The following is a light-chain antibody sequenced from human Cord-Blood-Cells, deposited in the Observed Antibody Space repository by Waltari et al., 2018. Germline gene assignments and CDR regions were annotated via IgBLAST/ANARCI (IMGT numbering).Light chain of an antibody. CDR1: SSDVGGYNY. CDR2: DVS. Sequence: QSALTQPASVSGSPGQSITISCTGTSSDVGGYNYVSWYQQHPGKATKLMIYDVSKRPSWVSNRFSGSKSGNTASLTISGLQAEDEADYYCSSYTSSSTLVFGGGTKLTVL. CDR3: SSYTSSSTLV. V-gene: IGLV2-14*01. J-gene: IGLJ3*02.